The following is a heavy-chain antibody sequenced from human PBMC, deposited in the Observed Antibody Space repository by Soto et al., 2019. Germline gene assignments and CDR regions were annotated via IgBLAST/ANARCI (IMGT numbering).Heavy chain of an antibody. CDR2: IKNDGSEQ. CDR1: GFTFSTYY. D-gene: IGHD3-10*01. J-gene: IGHJ4*02. V-gene: IGHV3-7*03. Sequence: GGSLRLSCAASGFTFSTYYMTWVRQAPGKGLEWVASIKNDGSEQYYVDSVKGRFTISRDNAKSSLYLQMNSLRAGDTALYYCSRENWFQDYWGQGTRVTVSS. CDR3: SRENWFQDY.